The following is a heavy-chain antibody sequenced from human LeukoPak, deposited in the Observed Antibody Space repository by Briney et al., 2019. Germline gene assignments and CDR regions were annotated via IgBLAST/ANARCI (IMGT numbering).Heavy chain of an antibody. CDR2: LSRGGGTT. J-gene: IGHJ4*02. CDR3: AKEQRIRHCSEGVCMEGYYFDY. Sequence: GGSLRLSCTGSGFNFNMFAMNWVRQAPGQGLEWVSGLSRGGGTTNYADSVKGRFTISRDKSKNMLFLQMNSLRHEDTAVYYCAKEQRIRHCSEGVCMEGYYFDYWGQGSLVTVSS. CDR1: GFNFNMFA. V-gene: IGHV3-23*01. D-gene: IGHD2-8*01.